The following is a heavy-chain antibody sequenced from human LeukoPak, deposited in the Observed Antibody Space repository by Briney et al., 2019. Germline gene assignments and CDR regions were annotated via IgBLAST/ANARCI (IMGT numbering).Heavy chain of an antibody. CDR3: ARHARENGYPFDY. CDR2: VYYSGNT. J-gene: IGHJ4*02. D-gene: IGHD5-24*01. CDR1: GGSINSYY. V-gene: IGHV4-59*08. Sequence: PSETLSLTCTVSGGSINSYYWSWIRQPPGKRLEWIGYVYYSGNTKYNPSLKSRVSISVDTSKNQFSLKLSSVTAADTAVYYCARHARENGYPFDYWGQGTLVTVSS.